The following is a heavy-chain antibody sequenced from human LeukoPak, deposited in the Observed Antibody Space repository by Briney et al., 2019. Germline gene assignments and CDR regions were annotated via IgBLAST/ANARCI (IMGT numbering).Heavy chain of an antibody. D-gene: IGHD6-13*01. J-gene: IGHJ1*01. V-gene: IGHV4-61*02. CDR1: GGSISSGSYY. CDR2: IYTSGST. Sequence: SQTLSLTCTVSGGSISSGSYYWSWIRQPAGKGLEWIGRIYTSGSTNYNPSLKSRVTISVDTSKNQFSLKLSSVTAADTAVYYCARVAAGIGFFQHWGQGTLVTVSS. CDR3: ARVAAGIGFFQH.